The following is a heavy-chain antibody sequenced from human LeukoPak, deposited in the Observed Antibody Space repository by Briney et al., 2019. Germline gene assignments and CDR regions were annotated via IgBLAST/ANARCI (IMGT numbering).Heavy chain of an antibody. CDR1: GGSFSGYY. Sequence: SETLSLTCAVYGGSFSGYYWSWIRQPPGKGLEWIGEINHSGSTNYNPSLKSRVTISVDTSKNQFSLKLSSVTAADTAVYYCARLTLTGSLNWGQGTLVTVSS. D-gene: IGHD7-27*01. V-gene: IGHV4-34*01. CDR2: INHSGST. CDR3: ARLTLTGSLN. J-gene: IGHJ4*02.